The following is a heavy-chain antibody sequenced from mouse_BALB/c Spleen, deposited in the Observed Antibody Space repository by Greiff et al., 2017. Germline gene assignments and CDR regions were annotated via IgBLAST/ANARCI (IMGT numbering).Heavy chain of an antibody. CDR2: IDPANGNT. CDR3: AKANWEDY. Sequence: VQLKESGAELVKPGASVKLSCTASGFNIKDTYMHWVKQRPEQGLEWIGRIDPANGNTKYDPKFQGKATITADTSSNTAYLQLSSLTSEDTAVYYCAKANWEDYWGQGTTLTVSS. CDR1: GFNIKDTY. V-gene: IGHV14-3*02. J-gene: IGHJ2*01. D-gene: IGHD4-1*01.